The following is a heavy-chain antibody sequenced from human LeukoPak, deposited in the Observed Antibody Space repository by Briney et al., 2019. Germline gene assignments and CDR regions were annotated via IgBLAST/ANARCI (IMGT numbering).Heavy chain of an antibody. D-gene: IGHD2-21*01. Sequence: GESLRLACEVSGFTFSSHAIDWVRQAPRKGRGWVAFIIGMGDSTYYADSVKGRFTISRDNSKDTLYLQMSTLRAEDTAVYYCAKAIGAYCADGCYSRVIDYWGQGTLVTVSS. J-gene: IGHJ4*02. CDR1: GFTFSSHA. CDR2: IIGMGDST. CDR3: AKAIGAYCADGCYSRVIDY. V-gene: IGHV3-23*01.